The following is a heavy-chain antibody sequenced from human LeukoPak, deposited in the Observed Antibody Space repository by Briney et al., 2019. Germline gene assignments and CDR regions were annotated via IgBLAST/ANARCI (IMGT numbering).Heavy chain of an antibody. V-gene: IGHV3-21*01. J-gene: IGHJ4*02. CDR2: ISSSSSYI. CDR1: GFTFSSYI. D-gene: IGHD6-19*01. Sequence: PGGSLRLSCAASGFTFSSYIMNWVRQAPGKGLEWVSSISSSSSYIYYADSVKGRFTVSRDNAKNSLYLQMNSLRAEDTAVYFCAKSQWLAQEGFDYWGQGTLVTVSS. CDR3: AKSQWLAQEGFDY.